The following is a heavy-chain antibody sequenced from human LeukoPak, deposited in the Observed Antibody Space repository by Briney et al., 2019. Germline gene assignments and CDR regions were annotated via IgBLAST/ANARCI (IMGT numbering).Heavy chain of an antibody. CDR3: AKASLLRWLQSLFDY. D-gene: IGHD5-24*01. V-gene: IGHV3-23*01. CDR2: ISGSGGST. CDR1: GFTFSSYA. Sequence: PGGSLRLSCAASGFTFSSYAMSWVRQAPGKGLEWVSAISGSGGSTYYEDSVKGRFTISRDNSKNTLYLQMNSLRAEDTAVYYCAKASLLRWLQSLFDYWGQGTLVTVSS. J-gene: IGHJ4*02.